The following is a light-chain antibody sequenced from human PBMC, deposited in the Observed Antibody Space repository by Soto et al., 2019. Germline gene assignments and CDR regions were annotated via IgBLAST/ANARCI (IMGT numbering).Light chain of an antibody. Sequence: EIVLTQSPGTLSLSPGEGATLSCRASQSVSSSYIAWYQQRPGKTPSLLIYVASTRATGIPDRFSGSGSGTHFTLTISRLEPGDFAVYYCQQFGGTTFTFGGGTRLEIK. V-gene: IGKV3-20*01. J-gene: IGKJ5*01. CDR3: QQFGGTTFT. CDR1: QSVSSSY. CDR2: VAS.